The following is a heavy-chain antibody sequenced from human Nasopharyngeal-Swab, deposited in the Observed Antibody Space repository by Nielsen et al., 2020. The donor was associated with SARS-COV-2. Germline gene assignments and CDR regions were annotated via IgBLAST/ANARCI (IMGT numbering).Heavy chain of an antibody. Sequence: SQTLSLTCAISGNSVSRKSAAWNWIRQSPSRGLEWLGRTYYRSKWYNDYAVSVKSRITINPDTSKNQFSLQLNSVTPEDTAVYYCARGEDGGFDDAFDIWGQGTMVTVSS. CDR1: GNSVSRKSAA. V-gene: IGHV6-1*01. CDR2: TYYRSKWYN. J-gene: IGHJ3*02. D-gene: IGHD3-10*01. CDR3: ARGEDGGFDDAFDI.